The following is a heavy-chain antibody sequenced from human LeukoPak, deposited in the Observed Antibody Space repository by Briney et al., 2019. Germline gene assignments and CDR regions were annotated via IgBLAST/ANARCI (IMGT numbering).Heavy chain of an antibody. CDR2: IYDSGST. J-gene: IGHJ3*02. CDR3: ACLTTADAFDI. V-gene: IGHV4-59*01. CDR1: GGSISSYY. D-gene: IGHD3-22*01. Sequence: SETLSLTCTVSGGSISSYYWSWIRQPPGKVLEWIGYIYDSGSTNYNPSLKSRVTISVDTSKNQFSLKLSSVTAADTAVYYCACLTTADAFDIWGQGTMVTVSS.